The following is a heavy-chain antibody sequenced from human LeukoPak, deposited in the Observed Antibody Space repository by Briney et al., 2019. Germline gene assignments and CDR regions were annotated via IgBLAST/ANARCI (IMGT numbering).Heavy chain of an antibody. D-gene: IGHD2-15*01. CDR1: GFSFRSYT. CDR2: ISSSGNSI. Sequence: GGALRLSCAASGFSFRSYTMNWVRQAPGKGLEWVAYISSSGNSIYYADSVKGRFTISRDNDDNSLYLQMNSLRAEDTAVYYCARQRGMIDSWGQGTLVTVSS. V-gene: IGHV3-48*01. J-gene: IGHJ4*02. CDR3: ARQRGMIDS.